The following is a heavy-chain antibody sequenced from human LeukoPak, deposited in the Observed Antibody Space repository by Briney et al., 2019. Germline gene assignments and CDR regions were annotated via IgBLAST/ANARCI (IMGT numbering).Heavy chain of an antibody. Sequence: KSSETLSLTCAVSGYSISSGYYWGWIRPPPGKGLEWIGSIYHSGSTYYNSSLKSRVTISVDTSKNQFSLKLSSVTAADTAVYYCARAGMATIPYYYYYYYMDVWGKGTTVTVSS. D-gene: IGHD5-24*01. CDR3: ARAGMATIPYYYYYYYMDV. J-gene: IGHJ6*03. V-gene: IGHV4-38-2*01. CDR2: IYHSGST. CDR1: GYSISSGYY.